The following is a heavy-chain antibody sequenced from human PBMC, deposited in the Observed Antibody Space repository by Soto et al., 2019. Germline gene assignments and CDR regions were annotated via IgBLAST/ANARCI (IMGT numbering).Heavy chain of an antibody. D-gene: IGHD3-22*01. CDR3: ARVMAPYYYDSSGYYFDY. Sequence: GGSLRLSCAASGFTFSSYSMNWVRQAPGKGLEWVSSISGSSSYIYYEDSVKGRFTISRDNAKNSLYLQMNSLRAEDTAVYYCARVMAPYYYDSSGYYFDYWGQGTLVTVSS. V-gene: IGHV3-21*01. J-gene: IGHJ4*02. CDR2: ISGSSSYI. CDR1: GFTFSSYS.